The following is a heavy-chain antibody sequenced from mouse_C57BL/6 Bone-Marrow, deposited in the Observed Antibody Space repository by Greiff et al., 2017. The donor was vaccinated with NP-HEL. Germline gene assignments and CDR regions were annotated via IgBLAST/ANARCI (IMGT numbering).Heavy chain of an antibody. Sequence: QVQLQQPGAELVKPGASVKLSCKASGYTFTSYWMHWVKQRPGQGLEWIGMIHPNSGSPNYNEKFKSKATLTVDKSSSTAYMQLSSLTSDDSAVYYCASGWLPIYYYAMDYWGQGTSVTVSS. D-gene: IGHD2-3*01. J-gene: IGHJ4*01. CDR1: GYTFTSYW. V-gene: IGHV1-64*01. CDR3: ASGWLPIYYYAMDY. CDR2: IHPNSGSP.